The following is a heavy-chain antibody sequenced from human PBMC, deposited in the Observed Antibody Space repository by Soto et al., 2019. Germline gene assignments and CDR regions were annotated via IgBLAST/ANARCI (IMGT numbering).Heavy chain of an antibody. D-gene: IGHD6-6*01. J-gene: IGHJ6*02. V-gene: IGHV4-31*03. CDR3: ARVKEEQLVARYYGMDC. CDR1: GGSISSGGYY. CDR2: IYYSGST. Sequence: PSENLSLTCTVSGGSISSGGYYWSWIRQHPGKGLEWIGYIYYSGSTYYNPSLKSRVTISVDTSKNQFSLKLSSVTAADTDVYDCARVKEEQLVARYYGMDCWGQGTTVTVTS.